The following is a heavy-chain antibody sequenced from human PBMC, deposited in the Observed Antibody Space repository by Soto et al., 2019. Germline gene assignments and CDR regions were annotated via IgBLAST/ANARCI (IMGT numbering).Heavy chain of an antibody. J-gene: IGHJ6*02. CDR3: ARDRRDYYYYYGMDV. CDR2: ISYDGSNK. Sequence: QVQLVESGGGVVQPGRSLRLSCAASGFTFSSYAMHWVRQAPGKGLEWVAVISYDGSNKYYADSVKGRFTISRDNSKNTLYLQRHSLRGEDTDVYYCARDRRDYYYYYGMDVWGQGTTVTDSS. V-gene: IGHV3-30-3*01. CDR1: GFTFSSYA.